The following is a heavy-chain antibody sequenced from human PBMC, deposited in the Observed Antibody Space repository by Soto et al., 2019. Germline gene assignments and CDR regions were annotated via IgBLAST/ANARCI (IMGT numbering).Heavy chain of an antibody. CDR2: IIPLFGTA. CDR1: GGTFSSYA. CDR3: ARSQGGSSSLDIYYYYYYGMDV. Sequence: QVQLVQSGAEVKKPGSSVKVSCKAPGGTFSSYAISWVRQAPGQGLEWMGGIIPLFGTAKYAQKFQGRVTITADESTSTGYMELSSLRSADTAVYYCARSQGGSSSLDIYYYYYYGMDVWGQGTTVTVSS. V-gene: IGHV1-69*01. J-gene: IGHJ6*02. D-gene: IGHD2-15*01.